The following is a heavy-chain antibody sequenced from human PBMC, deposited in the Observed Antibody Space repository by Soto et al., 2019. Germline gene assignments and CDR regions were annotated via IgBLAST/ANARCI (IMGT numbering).Heavy chain of an antibody. CDR3: ARHLRGSGSYSHLYYYYYMDV. D-gene: IGHD3-10*01. V-gene: IGHV4-39*01. J-gene: IGHJ6*03. CDR2: IYYSGST. CDR1: GGSISSSSYY. Sequence: SETLSLTCTVSGGSISSSSYYWGWIRQPPGKGLEWIGSIYYSGSTYYNPSLKSRVTISVDTSKKQFSLKLSSVTAADTAVYYCARHLRGSGSYSHLYYYYYMDVWGKGTTVTVSS.